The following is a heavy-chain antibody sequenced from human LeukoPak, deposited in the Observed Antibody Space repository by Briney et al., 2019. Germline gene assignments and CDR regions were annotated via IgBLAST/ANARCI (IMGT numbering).Heavy chain of an antibody. CDR3: ARARGYYDSSGYSNHFDY. CDR1: GYTFTSYG. CDR2: IIPIFGTA. D-gene: IGHD3-22*01. J-gene: IGHJ4*02. Sequence: GASVKVSCKASGYTFTSYGISWVRQAPGQGLEWMGGIIPIFGTANYAQKFQGRVTITADESTSTAYMELSSLRSEDTAVYYCARARGYYDSSGYSNHFDYWGQGTLVTVSS. V-gene: IGHV1-69*13.